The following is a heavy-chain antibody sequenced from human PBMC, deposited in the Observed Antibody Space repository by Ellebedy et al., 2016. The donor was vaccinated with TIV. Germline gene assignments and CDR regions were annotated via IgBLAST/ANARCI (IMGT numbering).Heavy chain of an antibody. CDR2: ISSSSSTI. CDR1: GFTFSSYS. CDR3: ARGEVVAGTTGYFDY. Sequence: GESLKISCAASGFTFSSYSMNWVRQAPGKGLEWVSYISSSSSTIYYADSVKGRFTISRDNAKNSLYLQMNSLRDEDTAVYYCARGEVVAGTTGYFDYWGQGTLVTVSS. J-gene: IGHJ4*02. V-gene: IGHV3-48*02. D-gene: IGHD6-19*01.